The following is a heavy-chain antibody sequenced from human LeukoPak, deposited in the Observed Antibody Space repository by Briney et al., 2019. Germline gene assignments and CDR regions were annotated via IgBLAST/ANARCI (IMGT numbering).Heavy chain of an antibody. CDR3: ARDNEAWYFDL. CDR2: ISWDGSSR. V-gene: IGHV3-43*01. Sequence: GGSLRLSCAASGFTFGSYTMHWVRQAPGKGLEWVSLISWDGSSRYYADSVKGRFTISRDNSKNSLYLQMNSLRTEDTALYYCARDNEAWYFDLWGRGTRVTVSS. CDR1: GFTFGSYT. J-gene: IGHJ2*01.